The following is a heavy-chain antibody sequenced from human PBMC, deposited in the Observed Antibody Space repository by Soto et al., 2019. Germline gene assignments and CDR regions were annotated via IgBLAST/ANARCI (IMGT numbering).Heavy chain of an antibody. V-gene: IGHV4-39*01. CDR3: ARHMRAVAARLDY. CDR1: GGSIRDTIYY. CDR2: IHYSGST. Sequence: SETLSLTCTVSGGSIRDTIYYWGWIRHPPGKGLEWIGSIHYSGSTHYNPSLKSRVTISVDPSKSQFSLNLTSVTPADTSVYYCARHMRAVAARLDYWGQGSVVTV. J-gene: IGHJ4*02. D-gene: IGHD6-19*01.